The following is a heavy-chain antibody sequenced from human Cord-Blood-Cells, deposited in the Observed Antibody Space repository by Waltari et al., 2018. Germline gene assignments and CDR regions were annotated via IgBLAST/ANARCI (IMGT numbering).Heavy chain of an antibody. CDR2: IFYSGIT. J-gene: IGHJ3*01. D-gene: IGHD2-2*02. CDR3: GRFDEYCSSTSCYTAAFDF. Sequence: GLVKPSETLSLTCTVPGGSISSSSYYWGWIRQPPGKGLEWIGSIFYSGITYYNRPLKSRVTISVETSKNQCSLKLSSVTAADTAVYYCGRFDEYCSSTSCYTAAFDFWGQGTMVTVSS. CDR1: GGSISSSSYY. V-gene: IGHV4-39*01.